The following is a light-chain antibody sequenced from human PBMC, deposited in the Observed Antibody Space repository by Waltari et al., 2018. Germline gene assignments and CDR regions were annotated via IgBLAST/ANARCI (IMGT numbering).Light chain of an antibody. V-gene: IGKV3-15*01. J-gene: IGKJ3*01. CDR3: QQYNDWPHT. CDR1: QRVGSN. CDR2: GPS. Sequence: ETLLTQSPATLSVSPGNRATLSCRASQRVGSNLAWYQQRPGQPPRLPIYGPSTRAIGVPDRFSGSGSGTQLTLTISSLQSEDFGIYYCQQYNDWPHTFGPGTKVDIK.